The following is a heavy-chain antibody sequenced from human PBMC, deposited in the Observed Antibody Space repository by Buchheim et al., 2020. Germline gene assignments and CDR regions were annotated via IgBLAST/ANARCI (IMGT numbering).Heavy chain of an antibody. CDR3: ARDKYGDYSFDH. Sequence: EVELVESGGGLVQPGGSLRLSCAASGFTFSTYSLNWVRQAPGKGLEWVSYISGSGRTTYYADSVKGRFTIARDNAKNSCYMQMNSLRVEDTAVYYCARDKYGDYSFDHWGQGTL. D-gene: IGHD4-17*01. J-gene: IGHJ4*02. CDR2: ISGSGRTT. CDR1: GFTFSTYS. V-gene: IGHV3-48*01.